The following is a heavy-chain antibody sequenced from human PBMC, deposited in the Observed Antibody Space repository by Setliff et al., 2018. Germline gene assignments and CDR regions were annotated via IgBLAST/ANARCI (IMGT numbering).Heavy chain of an antibody. D-gene: IGHD3-3*01. CDR2: INTNTGNP. CDR3: ARGGDIITIFGVITPDYYYYMDV. CDR1: RYAFNSYA. J-gene: IGHJ6*03. V-gene: IGHV7-4-1*02. Sequence: ASVKVSCKASRYAFNSYAMNWVRQAPGQGLEWMGWINTNTGNPTYAQGFTGRFVFSLDTSVSTAYLQISSLKAEDTAVYCCARGGDIITIFGVITPDYYYYMDVWGTGTTVTVSS.